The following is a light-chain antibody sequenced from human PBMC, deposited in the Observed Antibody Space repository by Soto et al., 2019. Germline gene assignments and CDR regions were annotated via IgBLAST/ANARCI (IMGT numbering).Light chain of an antibody. CDR3: QQYNNWPPFT. CDR2: DAS. Sequence: EIVMTQSPATLSVSPGERATISCRASQSVRSNLAWYQQKPGQAPRLLIYDASTRATGIPARFSGSGSGTEFTLTISSLQSEDFAVYYCQQYNNWPPFTFGPGTKVDIK. J-gene: IGKJ3*01. CDR1: QSVRSN. V-gene: IGKV3-15*01.